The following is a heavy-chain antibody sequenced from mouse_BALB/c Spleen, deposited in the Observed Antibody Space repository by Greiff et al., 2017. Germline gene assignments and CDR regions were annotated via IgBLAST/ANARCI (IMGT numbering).Heavy chain of an antibody. CDR1: GYTFTSYY. CDR3: NAWGGNYFPFDY. D-gene: IGHD2-1*01. CDR2: INPSNGGT. J-gene: IGHJ2*01. V-gene: IGHV1S81*02. Sequence: VQLQQSGAELVKPGASVKLSCKASGYTFTSYYMYWVKQRPGQGLEWIGEINPSNGGTNFNEKFKSKATLTVDKSSSTAYMQLSSLTSEDSAVYYCNAWGGNYFPFDYWGQGTTLTVSS.